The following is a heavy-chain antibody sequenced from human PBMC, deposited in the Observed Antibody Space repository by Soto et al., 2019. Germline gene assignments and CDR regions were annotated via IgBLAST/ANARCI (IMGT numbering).Heavy chain of an antibody. CDR1: GFSLSVVGEG. V-gene: IGHV2-5*02. J-gene: IGHJ6*01. CDR3: AHRNRLSATPYYHYGMDV. Sequence: QITLKESGPTVVKPTQTLTLTCTFSGFSLSVVGEGVGWIRQPPGKALEWLALIYWDDDKRYSSSLKSRLTITKYTSKNQVVLTMTNMDPLDSGTYYCAHRNRLSATPYYHYGMDVRGQGTTVTVSS. CDR2: IYWDDDK. D-gene: IGHD2-21*02.